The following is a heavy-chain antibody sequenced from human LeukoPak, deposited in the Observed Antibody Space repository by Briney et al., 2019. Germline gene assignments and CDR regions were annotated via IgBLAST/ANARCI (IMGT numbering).Heavy chain of an antibody. V-gene: IGHV1-2*02. CDR3: ASSLPQDIAAAGTVYGMDV. Sequence: ASVKVSCKASGYTFTSYGISWVRQAPGQGLEWMGWINPNSGGTNYAQKFQGRVTMTRDTSISTAYMELSRLRSDDTAVYYCASSLPQDIAAAGTVYGMDVWGQGTTVTVSS. J-gene: IGHJ6*02. CDR1: GYTFTSYG. CDR2: INPNSGGT. D-gene: IGHD6-13*01.